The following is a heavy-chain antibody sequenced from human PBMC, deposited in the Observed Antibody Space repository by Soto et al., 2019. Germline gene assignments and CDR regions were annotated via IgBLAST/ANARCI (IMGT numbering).Heavy chain of an antibody. CDR3: ATTRKTYSSGWYLDYYYGMDV. Sequence: ASVKVSCKASGYTFTSYAMHWVRQAPGQRLEWMGWISAGNGNTKYSQKFQGRVTITRDTSASTAYMELSSLRSEDTAVYYCATTRKTYSSGWYLDYYYGMDVWGQGTTVTVSS. J-gene: IGHJ6*02. CDR2: ISAGNGNT. V-gene: IGHV1-3*01. CDR1: GYTFTSYA. D-gene: IGHD6-19*01.